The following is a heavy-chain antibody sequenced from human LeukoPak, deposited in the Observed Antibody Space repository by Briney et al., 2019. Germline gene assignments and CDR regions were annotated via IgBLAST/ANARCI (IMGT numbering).Heavy chain of an antibody. CDR1: GFTVSSNY. V-gene: IGHV3-53*01. D-gene: IGHD3-22*01. J-gene: IGHJ4*02. CDR3: ARDIRSNNYDSSGYYPY. Sequence: GGSLRLSCAASGFTVSSNYMSWVRQAPGKGLEWVSVIYSGGSTYYADSVKGRFTISRDNYKKTVFLQMNNLRAEDTVVEYCARDIRSNNYDSSGYYPYWGQGTLVTVSS. CDR2: IYSGGST.